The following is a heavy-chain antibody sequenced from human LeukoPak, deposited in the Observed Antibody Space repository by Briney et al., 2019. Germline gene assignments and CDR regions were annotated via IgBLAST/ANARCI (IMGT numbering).Heavy chain of an antibody. Sequence: GASVKVSCKASGFVFTGYGFTWVRQAPGQGLEWMGWISANDGKTHYSERHQGRVTMTTDTVTSTAYMELRSRRSDDTAVYYCARELHVERDDYWGQGTLVTVSS. V-gene: IGHV1-18*01. D-gene: IGHD1-1*01. J-gene: IGHJ4*02. CDR3: ARELHVERDDY. CDR2: ISANDGKT. CDR1: GFVFTGYG.